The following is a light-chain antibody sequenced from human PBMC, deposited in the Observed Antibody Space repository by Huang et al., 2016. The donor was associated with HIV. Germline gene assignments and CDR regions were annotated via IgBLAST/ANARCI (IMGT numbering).Light chain of an antibody. Sequence: DIQMTQSPSSVSASVGDRVSITCRASTGIRSWVAWYQQKPGTAPNLLIDGASSLQSGVPSRFSGSGSVTDFTLTISSLQPEDSATYYCQQASSFPLTFGPGTKVDL. CDR2: GAS. J-gene: IGKJ3*01. V-gene: IGKV1D-12*01. CDR3: QQASSFPLT. CDR1: TGIRSW.